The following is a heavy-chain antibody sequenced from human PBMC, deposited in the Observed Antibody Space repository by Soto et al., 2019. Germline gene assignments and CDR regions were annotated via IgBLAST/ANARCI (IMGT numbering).Heavy chain of an antibody. CDR2: IWYDGSNK. J-gene: IGHJ6*02. D-gene: IGHD3-3*01. Sequence: GGSLRLSCAASGFTFSSYGMHWVRQAPGKGLEWVAVIWYDGSNKYYADSVKGRFTISRDNSKNTLYLQMNSLRAEDTAVYYCARDYSPVFWSGYYSKSNYGMDVWGQGTTVTVSS. CDR3: ARDYSPVFWSGYYSKSNYGMDV. CDR1: GFTFSSYG. V-gene: IGHV3-33*01.